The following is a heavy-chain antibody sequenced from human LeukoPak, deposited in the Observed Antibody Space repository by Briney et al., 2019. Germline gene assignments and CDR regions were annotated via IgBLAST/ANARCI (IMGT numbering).Heavy chain of an antibody. CDR2: IKQDGSEK. CDR1: GFTFSSYS. Sequence: GGSLRLSCAASGFTFSSYSMNWVRQAPGKGLEWVANIKQDGSEKNYVDSVKGRFTISRDNAKNSLYLQMDSLRAEDTAVYYCARRLAVAGTGYWGQGTLVTVSS. V-gene: IGHV3-7*01. D-gene: IGHD6-19*01. CDR3: ARRLAVAGTGY. J-gene: IGHJ4*02.